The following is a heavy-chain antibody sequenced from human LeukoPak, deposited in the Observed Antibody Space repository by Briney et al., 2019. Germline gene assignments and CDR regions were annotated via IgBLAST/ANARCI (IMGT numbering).Heavy chain of an antibody. J-gene: IGHJ4*02. CDR1: GGSIFTYY. D-gene: IGHD4-17*01. CDR3: ARQGYADFSPRPFDY. CDR2: IYYSGST. V-gene: IGHV4-59*08. Sequence: PSETLSLTCTVSGGSIFTYYWSWIRQPPGKGLEWIGYIYYSGSTNYNPSLKSRVTISIDTSKNQFSLKLRSVTAADTAVFYCARQGYADFSPRPFDYWGQGTLVTVSS.